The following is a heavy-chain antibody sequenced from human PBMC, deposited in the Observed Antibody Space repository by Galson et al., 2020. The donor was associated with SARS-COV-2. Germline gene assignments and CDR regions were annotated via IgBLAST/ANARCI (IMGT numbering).Heavy chain of an antibody. D-gene: IGHD6-19*01. CDR2: IRSKAYGRTT. Sequence: GESLKISCTASGFTFGDYAMSWFRQAPGKGLEWVGFIRSKAYGRTTEYAASVKGRFTISRDDSKSIAYLQMNSLKTEDTAVYYCTRVDEGGYSSGWFDYWGQGTLVTVSS. J-gene: IGHJ4*02. CDR3: TRVDEGGYSSGWFDY. V-gene: IGHV3-49*03. CDR1: GFTFGDYA.